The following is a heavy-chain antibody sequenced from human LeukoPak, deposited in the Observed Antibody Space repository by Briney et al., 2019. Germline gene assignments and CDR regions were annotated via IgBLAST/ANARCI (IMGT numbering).Heavy chain of an antibody. CDR2: ITESGSRT. V-gene: IGHV3-23*01. J-gene: IGHJ4*02. CDR1: GFTFSRYA. CDR3: AKGMIKVDY. Sequence: PGGSLRLSCAASGFTFSRYAMSWVRQAPGKGLEWVSGITESGSRTYYADSVKGRFTISRDNSKSTLDLQMNSLRAEDTAVYYCAKGMIKVDYWGQGTLVTVSS. D-gene: IGHD3-16*01.